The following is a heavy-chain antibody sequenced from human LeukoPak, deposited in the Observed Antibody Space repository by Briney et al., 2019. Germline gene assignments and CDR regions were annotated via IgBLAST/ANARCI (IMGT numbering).Heavy chain of an antibody. Sequence: GASVKVSCKASGYTFTGYYMHWVRQAPGQGLEWMGWINPNSGGTNYAQKFQGRVTMTRDTSISTAYMELSRLRSDDTAVYYCARDGAYCGGDCYFNWFDPWGQGTLVTVSS. CDR3: ARDGAYCGGDCYFNWFDP. J-gene: IGHJ5*02. D-gene: IGHD2-21*02. CDR1: GYTFTGYY. CDR2: INPNSGGT. V-gene: IGHV1-2*02.